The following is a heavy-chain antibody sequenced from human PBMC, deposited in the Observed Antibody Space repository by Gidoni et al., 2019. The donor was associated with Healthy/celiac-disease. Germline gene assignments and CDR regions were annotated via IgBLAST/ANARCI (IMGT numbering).Heavy chain of an antibody. CDR3: ARQWLTDIVVVPAANAFDP. D-gene: IGHD2-2*01. CDR2: IYYSGNT. CDR1: GASISSSSYY. V-gene: IGHV4-39*01. Sequence: QVQLQESGPGLVKPSETLSLACTVSGASISSSSYYWGWIRQPPGKGLEWIGSIYYSGNTYYNPSLKRRVTISVDTSRNQFFLKLSSVTAADTTVYYCARQWLTDIVVVPAANAFDPWGQGTLVIVSS. J-gene: IGHJ5*02.